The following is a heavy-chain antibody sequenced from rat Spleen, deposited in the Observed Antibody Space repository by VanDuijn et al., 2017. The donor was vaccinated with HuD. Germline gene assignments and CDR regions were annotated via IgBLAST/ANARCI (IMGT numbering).Heavy chain of an antibody. V-gene: IGHV2S8*01. CDR1: GFSLSSYG. CDR2: ISSGGTT. J-gene: IGHJ4*01. Sequence: QVQLKESGPGLVQPSQTLSLTCTVSGFSLSSYGVIWVRQPPGKGLEWIAAISSGGTTYYNSPLKSRLSISRDTSKSQVYLEMTSLQTEDTATYYCARHGRGGTTYYYVLDAWGQGASVTVSS. D-gene: IGHD4-3*01. CDR3: ARHGRGGTTYYYVLDA.